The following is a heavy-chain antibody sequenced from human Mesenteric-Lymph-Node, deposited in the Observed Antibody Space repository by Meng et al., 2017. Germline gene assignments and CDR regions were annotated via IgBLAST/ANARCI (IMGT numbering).Heavy chain of an antibody. D-gene: IGHD3-10*01. CDR1: GGSISSGDYY. CDR2: IPHRGSS. J-gene: IGHJ1*01. Sequence: QVQLKESGPGLVKPSQTLSLTCTVSGGSISSGDYYWSWIRQPPGKGLERIGEIPHRGSSAYNPSLKSRVSMSIDKSKNQFSLKLTSVTAADTAVYHCLRGSGGSVWGQGTLVTVSS. CDR3: LRGSGGSV. V-gene: IGHV4-30-4*01.